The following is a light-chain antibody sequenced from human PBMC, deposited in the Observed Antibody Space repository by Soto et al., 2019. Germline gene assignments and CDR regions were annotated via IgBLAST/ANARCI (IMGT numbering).Light chain of an antibody. V-gene: IGKV1-33*01. CDR2: DAS. CDR1: QDINNY. CDR3: QQYDFLVT. Sequence: DIQMTQSPSSLSASVGDRVTITCQASQDINNYLNWYQQKPGKAPKLLIYDASILETGVPTRFSGSGSGKHFTFTISSLQPEDIATYFCQQYDFLVTFGQGTRLEIQ. J-gene: IGKJ5*01.